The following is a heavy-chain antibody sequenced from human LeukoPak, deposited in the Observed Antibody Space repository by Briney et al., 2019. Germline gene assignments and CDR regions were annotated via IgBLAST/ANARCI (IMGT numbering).Heavy chain of an antibody. J-gene: IGHJ4*02. CDR3: ASSLISAAGTSFDS. CDR1: GYXFTDYY. Sequence: VASVKVSCKASGYXFTDYYIHWVRQAPGQGLGRLGWINPNSGGRNYAQKFQGRVTLTRDTSISTAYMELSSLRSDDTAVYYCASSLISAAGTSFDSWGQGTLVTVSS. D-gene: IGHD6-13*01. CDR2: INPNSGGR. V-gene: IGHV1-2*02.